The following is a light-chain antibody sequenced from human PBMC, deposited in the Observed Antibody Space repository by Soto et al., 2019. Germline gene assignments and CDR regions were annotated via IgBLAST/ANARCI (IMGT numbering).Light chain of an antibody. J-gene: IGLJ1*01. CDR3: SSYTTSGTPYV. CDR2: EVR. Sequence: QSALTQPASVSGSPGQSITISCAGSNSDIGSYKYVSWFQQHPGNAPKLIISEVRDRPSGVSIRFSGSKSGNTASLTISGLQPEDEADYYCSSYTTSGTPYVFGTGTKVTVL. CDR1: NSDIGSYKY. V-gene: IGLV2-14*01.